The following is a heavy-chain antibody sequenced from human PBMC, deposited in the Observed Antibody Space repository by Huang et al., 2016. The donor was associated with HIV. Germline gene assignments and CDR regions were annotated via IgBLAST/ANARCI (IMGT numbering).Heavy chain of an antibody. J-gene: IGHJ4*02. V-gene: IGHV1-8*01. CDR3: ATLPPVNYGRSGGRVRDY. D-gene: IGHD2-15*01. CDR1: GYTFSNYD. CDR2: MNPNIGNT. Sequence: QVQLVQSGAEVKKPGASVKVSCKASGYTFSNYDINWVRQAPGQGLDWMGWMNPNIGNTGYARKFQGRVTMTRSTSISTAYMELSRLRFEDTAVYYCATLPPVNYGRSGGRVRDYWGQGSLVTVSS.